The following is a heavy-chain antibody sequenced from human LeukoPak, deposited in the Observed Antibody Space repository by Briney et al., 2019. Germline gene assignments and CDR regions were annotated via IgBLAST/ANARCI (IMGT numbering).Heavy chain of an antibody. Sequence: PSETLSLTCTVSGGSISSYYWSWIRQPPGKGLEWSGYIYYSGSTNYNPSLKSRVTISVDTSKNQFSLKLSSVTAADTAVYYCARVMTTVTTDWFDPWGQGTLVTVSS. CDR2: IYYSGST. V-gene: IGHV4-59*01. D-gene: IGHD4-17*01. CDR1: GGSISSYY. J-gene: IGHJ5*02. CDR3: ARVMTTVTTDWFDP.